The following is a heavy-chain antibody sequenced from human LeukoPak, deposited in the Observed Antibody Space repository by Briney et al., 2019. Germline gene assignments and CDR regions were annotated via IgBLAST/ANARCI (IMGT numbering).Heavy chain of an antibody. V-gene: IGHV1-69*05. CDR3: ARDTDYGDGAFDI. Sequence: ASVKVSCKASGGTFSSYAISWVRQAPGQGLEWMGGIIPIFGTANCAQKFQGRVTITTDESTSTAYMELSSLRSEDTAVYYCARDTDYGDGAFDIWGQGTMVTVSS. CDR1: GGTFSSYA. J-gene: IGHJ3*02. CDR2: IIPIFGTA. D-gene: IGHD4-17*01.